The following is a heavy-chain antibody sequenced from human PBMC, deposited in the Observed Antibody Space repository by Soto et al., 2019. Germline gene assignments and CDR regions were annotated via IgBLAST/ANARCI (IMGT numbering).Heavy chain of an antibody. Sequence: QVPLVQSGAEVKKPGASVKVSCKASGYTFTSYGISWVRQAPGQGLEWMGWISAYNGNTNYAQKLQGRVTMTTDTSTSTAYMELRSLRSDDTAVYYCARSGTYYGDYRDDAFDIWGQGTMVTVSS. CDR3: ARSGTYYGDYRDDAFDI. J-gene: IGHJ3*02. V-gene: IGHV1-18*01. CDR1: GYTFTSYG. CDR2: ISAYNGNT. D-gene: IGHD4-17*01.